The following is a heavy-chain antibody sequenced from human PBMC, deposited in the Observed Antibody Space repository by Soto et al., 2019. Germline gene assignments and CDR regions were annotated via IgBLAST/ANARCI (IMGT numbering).Heavy chain of an antibody. D-gene: IGHD2-15*01. CDR2: ISAYNGNT. J-gene: IGHJ6*02. V-gene: IGHV1-18*01. Sequence: ASVKVSCKASGYTFTSYGISWLRQSPGQGLEWMGWISAYNGNTNYAQKLQGRVTMTTDTSTSTAYMELRSLRSDDTAVYYCARDPWEYCSGGSCYTTPYYGMDVWGQGTTVTVSS. CDR1: GYTFTSYG. CDR3: ARDPWEYCSGGSCYTTPYYGMDV.